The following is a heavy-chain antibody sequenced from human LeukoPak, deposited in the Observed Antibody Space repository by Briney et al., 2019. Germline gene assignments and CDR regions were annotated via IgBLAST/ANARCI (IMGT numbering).Heavy chain of an antibody. Sequence: SETLSLTCAVYGGSFSGYYWSWIRQPPGKGLEWIGEINHSGSTNYNPSLKSRVTISVGTSKNQFSLKLSSVTAADTAVYYCARGQLTCSGGSCYSNHYYYYYYMDVWGKGTTVTVSS. J-gene: IGHJ6*03. CDR3: ARGQLTCSGGSCYSNHYYYYYYMDV. D-gene: IGHD2-15*01. CDR1: GGSFSGYY. CDR2: INHSGST. V-gene: IGHV4-34*01.